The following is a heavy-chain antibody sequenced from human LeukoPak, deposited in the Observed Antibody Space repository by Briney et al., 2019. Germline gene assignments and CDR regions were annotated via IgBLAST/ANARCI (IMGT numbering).Heavy chain of an antibody. J-gene: IGHJ6*03. D-gene: IGHD3-10*01. CDR2: IHTSGST. Sequence: PSETLSLTCTVSGGSISTYYWSWIRQPPGKGLEYIGYIHTSGSTNYNSSLKSRVTISIDMSKDQFSLMLSSVTAADTAVYFCARSYGSGSYYSTYYYFYMDVWGKGTTVTVSS. CDR1: GGSISTYY. V-gene: IGHV4-4*09. CDR3: ARSYGSGSYYSTYYYFYMDV.